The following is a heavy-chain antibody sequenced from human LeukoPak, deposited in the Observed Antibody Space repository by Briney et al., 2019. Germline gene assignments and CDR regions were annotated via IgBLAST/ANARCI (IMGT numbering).Heavy chain of an antibody. J-gene: IGHJ6*02. CDR1: GGTFSSYT. Sequence: SVKVSCKASGGTFSSYTISWVRQAPGQGLEWMGRIIPILGIANYAQKFQGRVTITADKSTSTAYMELSSLRSEDTAVYYCAREDGYCSSTSCEYYYGVDVWGQGTTVTVSS. V-gene: IGHV1-69*04. D-gene: IGHD2-2*01. CDR2: IIPILGIA. CDR3: AREDGYCSSTSCEYYYGVDV.